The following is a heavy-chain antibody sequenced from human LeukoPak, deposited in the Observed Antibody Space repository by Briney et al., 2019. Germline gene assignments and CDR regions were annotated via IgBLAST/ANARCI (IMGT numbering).Heavy chain of an antibody. Sequence: QPGGSPRLSCAASGFSVRNNCMSWIRQAPGKGLEWVSVIYSGGNTYYADSAKGRFTLSRDNSKNTLYLQMNSLRAEDTAVYYCAGEGGDNIWGNDFDYWGQGTLVTVSS. J-gene: IGHJ4*02. D-gene: IGHD3-16*01. V-gene: IGHV3-66*01. CDR3: AGEGGDNIWGNDFDY. CDR2: IYSGGNT. CDR1: GFSVRNNC.